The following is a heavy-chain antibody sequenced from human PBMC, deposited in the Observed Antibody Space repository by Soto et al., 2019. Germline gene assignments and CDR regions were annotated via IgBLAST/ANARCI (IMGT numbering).Heavy chain of an antibody. CDR1: GYTFTGYY. J-gene: IGHJ4*02. V-gene: IGHV1-2*02. CDR2: INPNNGDT. D-gene: IGHD5-12*01. CDR3: ARHSGYDYVFDY. Sequence: QVQLAQSGAEVKKPGASVKVSCKASGYTFTGYYIHWVRQAPGQGLEWMGWINPNNGDTNYAQKFQGRVTMTRDTSTSTAYMELSSLTFDDTAVYYCARHSGYDYVFDYWGQGTLVTVSS.